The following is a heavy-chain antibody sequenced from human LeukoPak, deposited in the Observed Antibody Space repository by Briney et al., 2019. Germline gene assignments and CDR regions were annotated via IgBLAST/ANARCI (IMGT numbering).Heavy chain of an antibody. CDR1: GFTFSSYW. Sequence: GGSLRLSCVGSGFTFSSYWMTWVRQAPGKGLEWVANIKDDGSEKYSVDSVKGRFTISRDNAKNLLYLQMSSLRAEDTAVYYCAKGGISGAFDIWGQGTMVTVSS. D-gene: IGHD1-26*01. CDR2: IKDDGSEK. J-gene: IGHJ3*02. V-gene: IGHV3-7*01. CDR3: AKGGISGAFDI.